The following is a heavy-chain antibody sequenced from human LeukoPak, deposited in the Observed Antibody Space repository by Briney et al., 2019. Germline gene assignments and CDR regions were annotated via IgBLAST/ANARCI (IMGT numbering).Heavy chain of an antibody. J-gene: IGHJ4*02. CDR1: GYTFTSYA. V-gene: IGHV1-69*13. D-gene: IGHD6-13*01. Sequence: EASVKVSCKASGYTFTSYAMNWVRQAPGQGLEWMGGIIPIFGTANYAQKFQGRVTITADESTSTAYMELSSLRSEDTAVYYCAGLSSPDFDYWGQGTLVTVSS. CDR2: IIPIFGTA. CDR3: AGLSSPDFDY.